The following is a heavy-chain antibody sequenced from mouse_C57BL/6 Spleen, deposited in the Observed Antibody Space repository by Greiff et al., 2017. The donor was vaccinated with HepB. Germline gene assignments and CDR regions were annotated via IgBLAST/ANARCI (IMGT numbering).Heavy chain of an antibody. CDR3: ARSGTTVVDFDY. Sequence: QQSCKASGYTFTSYWMDWVKQRPGQGLEWIGNIYPSDSETHYNQKFKDKATLTVDKSSSTAYMQLSSLTSEDSAVYYCARSGTTVVDFDYWGQGTTLTVSS. CDR2: IYPSDSET. V-gene: IGHV1-61*01. D-gene: IGHD1-1*01. J-gene: IGHJ2*01. CDR1: GYTFTSYW.